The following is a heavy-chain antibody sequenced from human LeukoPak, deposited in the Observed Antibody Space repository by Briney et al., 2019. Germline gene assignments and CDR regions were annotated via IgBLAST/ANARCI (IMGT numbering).Heavy chain of an antibody. V-gene: IGHV3-30*04. D-gene: IGHD2-21*02. Sequence: GGSLRLSCAASGFTFSSYAMHWVRQAPGKGLEWVAVISYDGSNKYYADSVKGRFTISRDNSKNTLYLQMNSLRAEATAVYYCARDAQGVTTAYWGQGTLVTVSS. CDR1: GFTFSSYA. J-gene: IGHJ4*02. CDR2: ISYDGSNK. CDR3: ARDAQGVTTAY.